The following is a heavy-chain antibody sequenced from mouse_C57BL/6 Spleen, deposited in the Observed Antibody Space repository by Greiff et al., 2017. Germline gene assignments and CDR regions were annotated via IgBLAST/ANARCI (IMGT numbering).Heavy chain of an antibody. V-gene: IGHV6-3*01. D-gene: IGHD2-1*01. Sequence: VQLKESGGGLVQPGGSMKLSCVASGFTFSNYWMNWVRQSPEKGLEWVAQIRLKSDNYATHYAESVKGRFTISRDDAKSSVYLQMNNLRAEDTGMYYCTARGKGYFDYWGQGTTLTVSS. CDR2: IRLKSDNYAT. J-gene: IGHJ2*01. CDR3: TARGKGYFDY. CDR1: GFTFSNYW.